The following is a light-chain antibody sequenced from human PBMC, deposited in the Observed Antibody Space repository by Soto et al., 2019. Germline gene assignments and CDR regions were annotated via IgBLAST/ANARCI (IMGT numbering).Light chain of an antibody. J-gene: IGLJ2*01. V-gene: IGLV1-47*01. CDR1: SSNIGSNY. CDR2: RNN. Sequence: QSVLTQPPSTSGTPGQRVTISCSESSSNIGSNYVYWYQQLPGTAPKLLIFRNNQRPSGVPDRFSGSKSGTSASLAISGLRSEDEADYFCAAWDDSLRALVFGGGTKLTVL. CDR3: AAWDDSLRALV.